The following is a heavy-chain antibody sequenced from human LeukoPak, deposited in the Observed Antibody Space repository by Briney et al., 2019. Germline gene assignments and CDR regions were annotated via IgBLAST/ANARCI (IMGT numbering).Heavy chain of an antibody. V-gene: IGHV3-74*01. D-gene: IGHD2-21*01. CDR1: GFGFNYYW. J-gene: IGHJ4*02. Sequence: GGSLRLSCAASGFGFNYYWIYWVRQAPGKGLVWVSRINGDASRVDYADSVKGRFTISRDNAKNTVYLQMHSLRAEDMAVYYCVRDDGRGGDFDYWGQGTLVTVCS. CDR3: VRDDGRGGDFDY. CDR2: INGDASRV.